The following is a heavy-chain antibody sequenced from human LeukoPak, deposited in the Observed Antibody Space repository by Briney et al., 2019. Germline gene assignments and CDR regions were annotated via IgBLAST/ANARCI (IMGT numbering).Heavy chain of an antibody. CDR2: IYSSGTT. D-gene: IGHD1-26*01. CDR1: GGSFSSGGYY. J-gene: IGHJ4*02. Sequence: SETLSLTCTVSGGSFSSGGYYWSWIRQLPGKGLDWIGYIYSSGTTYYNPSLKSRVTMSVDTSKNQFSLKLISVTAADTAVYYCARDVTGGSYFDYWGQGTLVTVSS. CDR3: ARDVTGGSYFDY. V-gene: IGHV4-31*03.